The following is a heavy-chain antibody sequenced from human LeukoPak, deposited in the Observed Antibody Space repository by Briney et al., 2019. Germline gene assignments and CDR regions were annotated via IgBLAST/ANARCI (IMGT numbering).Heavy chain of an antibody. CDR2: IYYSGST. D-gene: IGHD3-22*01. Sequence: SETLSLTCTVSGGSISSYYWSWIRQPPGKGLEWFGYIYYSGSTNYNPSLKSRVTISVDTSKNQFSLKLSSVTAADTAVYYCARDLYYYDSSGYYFRAFDIWGQGTMVTVSS. J-gene: IGHJ3*02. V-gene: IGHV4-59*01. CDR1: GGSISSYY. CDR3: ARDLYYYDSSGYYFRAFDI.